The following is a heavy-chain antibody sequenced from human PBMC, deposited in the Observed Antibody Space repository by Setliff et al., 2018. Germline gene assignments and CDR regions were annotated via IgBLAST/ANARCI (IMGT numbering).Heavy chain of an antibody. D-gene: IGHD3-16*01. V-gene: IGHV4-34*01. CDR3: ARVRLIQGYYEFDY. CDR2: ISHSGST. Sequence: SETLSLTCAVYGGSFSTYYWSWIRQPPGKGLEWIGEISHSGSTNYNPSLKSRVTMSVDTSKNQFSLNLNSVTAADTAVYYCARVRLIQGYYEFDYWGQGTLVTVSS. CDR1: GGSFSTYY. J-gene: IGHJ4*02.